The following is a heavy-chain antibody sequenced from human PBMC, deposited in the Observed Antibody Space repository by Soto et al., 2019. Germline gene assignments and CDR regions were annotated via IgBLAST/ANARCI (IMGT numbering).Heavy chain of an antibody. CDR3: AKTKGNYCSGGSCYYFDK. V-gene: IGHV3-23*01. J-gene: IGHJ4*02. CDR1: GFSFSSYA. Sequence: VQLFQSGGGQVQPGGSLKLSCAASGFSFSSYAVGWVRQTPGKGLEWVSVISGNAGRTYYADSVKGRFIISRDNSRDTLSLQMDSLRGEDTAIYYCAKTKGNYCSGGSCYYFDKWGQGVLVTVFS. CDR2: ISGNAGRT. D-gene: IGHD2-15*01.